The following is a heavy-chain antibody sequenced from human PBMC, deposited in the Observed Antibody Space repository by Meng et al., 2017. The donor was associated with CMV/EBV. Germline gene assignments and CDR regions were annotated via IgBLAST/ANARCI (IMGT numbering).Heavy chain of an antibody. J-gene: IGHJ4*02. CDR2: ISAYNGNT. CDR1: VYTFTSYG. Sequence: VEVVQSGGEVKKPGASVKVSCKAFVYTFTSYGISWVRQAPGQGLEWMGWISAYNGNTNYAQKLQGRVTMTTDTSTSTAYMELRSLRSDDTAVYYCARGGRYYYDSSGYCDYWGQGTLVTVSS. D-gene: IGHD3-22*01. V-gene: IGHV1-18*01. CDR3: ARGGRYYYDSSGYCDY.